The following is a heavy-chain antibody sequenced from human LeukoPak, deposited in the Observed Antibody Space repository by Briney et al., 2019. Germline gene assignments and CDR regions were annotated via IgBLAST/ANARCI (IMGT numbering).Heavy chain of an antibody. J-gene: IGHJ3*02. V-gene: IGHV1-69*13. CDR2: IIPIFGTA. Sequence: ASVKVSCKASGGTFSSYAISWVRQAPGQGLEWMGGIIPIFGTATYAQKFQGRVTITADESTSTAYMELSSLRSEDTAVYYCARTSGSYSGGDAFDIWGQGTMVTVSS. CDR1: GGTFSSYA. CDR3: ARTSGSYSGGDAFDI. D-gene: IGHD1-26*01.